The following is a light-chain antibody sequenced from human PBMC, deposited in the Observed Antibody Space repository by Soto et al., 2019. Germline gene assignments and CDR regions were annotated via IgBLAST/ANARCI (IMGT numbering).Light chain of an antibody. CDR1: SSNIGAYYD. J-gene: IGLJ1*01. Sequence: QAVVTQPPSVSGAPGQRVTISCTGSSSNIGAYYDVHWYQQFPGTAPKLLIYGDTNRPSGVPDRFSGSKSDTSASLAITGLQVEDEADYYCQSYDSSLNGYVFGTGTKVTVL. V-gene: IGLV1-40*01. CDR3: QSYDSSLNGYV. CDR2: GDT.